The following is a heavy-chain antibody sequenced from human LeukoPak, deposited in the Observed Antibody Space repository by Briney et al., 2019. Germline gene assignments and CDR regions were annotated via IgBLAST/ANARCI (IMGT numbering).Heavy chain of an antibody. D-gene: IGHD2-21*01. CDR2: ISSSGSTI. J-gene: IGHJ5*02. CDR3: ARVFAMNWFDP. Sequence: PGGSLRLSCAASGFTFSSYEMNWVRQAPGKGLEWVSYISSSGSTIYYADSVKGRFTISRDNAKNSLYLQMNSLRAEDMAVYYCARVFAMNWFDPWGQGTLVTVSS. V-gene: IGHV3-48*03. CDR1: GFTFSSYE.